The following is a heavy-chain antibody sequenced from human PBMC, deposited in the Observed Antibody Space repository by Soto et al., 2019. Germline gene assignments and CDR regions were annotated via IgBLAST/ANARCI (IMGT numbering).Heavy chain of an antibody. D-gene: IGHD1-1*01. CDR1: GYAFTTYG. CDR2: ISAHNGNT. V-gene: IGHV1-18*01. CDR3: ARGRYGDY. Sequence: QVHLVQSGAEVKKPGASVTVSCKGSGYAFTTYGITWVRQAPGQGLEWMGWISAHNGNTNYAKKLQGRVTVTRDTSTSTAYMKRRSLRSDDTAVYYCARGRYGDYWGQGALVPVSS. J-gene: IGHJ4*02.